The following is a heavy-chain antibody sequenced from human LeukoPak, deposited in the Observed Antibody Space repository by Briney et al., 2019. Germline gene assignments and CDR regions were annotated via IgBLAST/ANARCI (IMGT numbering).Heavy chain of an antibody. D-gene: IGHD3-9*01. Sequence: GGSLRLSCAASGFTFSSYAMHWVRQAPGKGLEWVAVISYDGSNKYYADSVKGRFTISRDNSKNTLYLQMNSLRAEDTAVYYCAKWGDYDVLTGYYVSDYWGQGALVTVSS. CDR3: AKWGDYDVLTGYYVSDY. J-gene: IGHJ4*02. CDR1: GFTFSSYA. CDR2: ISYDGSNK. V-gene: IGHV3-30-3*02.